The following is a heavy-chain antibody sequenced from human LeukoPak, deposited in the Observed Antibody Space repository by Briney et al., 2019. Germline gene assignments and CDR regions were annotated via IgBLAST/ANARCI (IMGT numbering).Heavy chain of an antibody. V-gene: IGHV3-74*01. J-gene: IGHJ6*04. CDR1: GFTFSSSW. D-gene: IGHD3-3*01. CDR3: ARDPGYESWSPFWGGMDV. CDR2: ITRDGSST. Sequence: SGGSPRLSCAASGFTFSSSWMHWVRQAPGKGLVWVSRITRDGSSTTYAGSVKGRLTTSRDNAKNTLYLQMDSLRDDDTAVYYCARDPGYESWSPFWGGMDVWGNGTTVIVSS.